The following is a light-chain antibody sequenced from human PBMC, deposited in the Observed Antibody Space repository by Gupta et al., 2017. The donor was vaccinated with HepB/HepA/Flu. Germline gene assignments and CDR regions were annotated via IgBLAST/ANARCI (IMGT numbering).Light chain of an antibody. CDR1: SSNIGAGYD. J-gene: IGLJ1*01. CDR2: VNS. Sequence: QSVLTQPPSVSGAPGQRVTISCTGSSSNIGAGYDVHWYQQLPGTAPKLLIYVNSNRPSGVPDRFSGSKSGTSASLAITGLQAEDEADYYCQSYDSSLSGSNYVFGTGTKVTVL. V-gene: IGLV1-40*01. CDR3: QSYDSSLSGSNYV.